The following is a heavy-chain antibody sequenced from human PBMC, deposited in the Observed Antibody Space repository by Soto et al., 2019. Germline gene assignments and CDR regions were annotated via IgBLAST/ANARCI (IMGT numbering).Heavy chain of an antibody. J-gene: IGHJ2*01. V-gene: IGHV1-3*01. CDR2: INAGNGNT. Sequence: ASVKVSCKASGYTFTSYGISWVGQAPGQRLEWMGWINAGNGNTKYSQKFQGRVTITRDTSASTAYMELSSLRSEDTAVYYCARGGSLYWYFDLWGRGTLVTVSS. CDR3: ARGGSLYWYFDL. D-gene: IGHD1-26*01. CDR1: GYTFTSYG.